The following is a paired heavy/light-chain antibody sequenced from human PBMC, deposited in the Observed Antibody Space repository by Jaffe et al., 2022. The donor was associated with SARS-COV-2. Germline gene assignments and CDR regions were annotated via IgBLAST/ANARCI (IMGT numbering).Heavy chain of an antibody. CDR3: ARGGLGSSTSHVDY. J-gene: IGHJ4*02. CDR1: GFTFSSYS. CDR2: MGSGSDSGSDSTTI. Sequence: EVQLVESGGALVQPGGSLRLSCAASGFTFSSYSMNWVRQAPGKGLEWISYMGSGSDSGSDSTTIYYTDSVKGRFTISRDNAKNSLYLQMNSLKDVDTAVYYCARGGLGSSTSHVDYWGQGTLVTVSS. V-gene: IGHV3-48*03. D-gene: IGHD6-6*01.
Light chain of an antibody. Sequence: EIVMTQSPATLSVSPGERATLSCRASQSISRNLAWYQQKPGQAPRLLVYGASTRATGIPARFSGSGSGTEFTLTISSLQSEDFAVYYCQQYNYWLTFGGGTKVEIK. CDR2: GAS. V-gene: IGKV3-15*01. CDR1: QSISRN. J-gene: IGKJ4*01. CDR3: QQYNYWLT.